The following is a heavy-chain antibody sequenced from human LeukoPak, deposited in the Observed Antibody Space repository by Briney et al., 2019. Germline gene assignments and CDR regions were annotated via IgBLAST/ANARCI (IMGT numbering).Heavy chain of an antibody. V-gene: IGHV3-11*04. CDR2: ISSSGSTI. CDR1: GLTFSDYY. Sequence: GGSLRLSCAASGLTFSDYYMSWIRQAPGKGLDWVSYISSSGSTIYYADSVKGRFTISRDNAKNSLNLQMNSLRAEDTAMYYCARGGVIVGSDYWGQGTLVTFSS. D-gene: IGHD1-26*01. J-gene: IGHJ4*02. CDR3: ARGGVIVGSDY.